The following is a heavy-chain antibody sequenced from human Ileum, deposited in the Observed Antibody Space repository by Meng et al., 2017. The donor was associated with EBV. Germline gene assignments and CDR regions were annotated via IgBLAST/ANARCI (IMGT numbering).Heavy chain of an antibody. CDR2: TVPLFGTG. V-gene: IGHV1-69*01. CDR1: GVTSSSYA. CDR3: AIPSVPGPAYYFDY. D-gene: IGHD6-25*01. Sequence: QGNLLHSGAGVKQPGSSVKAACKASGVTSSSYAITWVRQAPGQGLEWMGGTVPLFGTGDTSQKFHDRVTFTADASTNTAYMELTSLKYEDTAVYYCAIPSVPGPAYYFDYWGQGTLVTVSS. J-gene: IGHJ4*02.